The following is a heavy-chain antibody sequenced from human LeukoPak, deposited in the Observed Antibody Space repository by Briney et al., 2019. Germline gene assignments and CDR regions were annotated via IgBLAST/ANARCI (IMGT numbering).Heavy chain of an antibody. CDR2: IKEDGSEK. CDR1: GCTFGSFW. CDR3: ARDYGDY. V-gene: IGHV3-7*01. Sequence: GGSLRLSCAASGCTFGSFWMSWVRQAPGTGLEWVANIKEDGSEKYYVDSVEGRFTISRDNVKNSLYLQMHSLRAEDTAVYYCARDYGDYWGQGTLVTVSS. D-gene: IGHD3-16*01. J-gene: IGHJ4*02.